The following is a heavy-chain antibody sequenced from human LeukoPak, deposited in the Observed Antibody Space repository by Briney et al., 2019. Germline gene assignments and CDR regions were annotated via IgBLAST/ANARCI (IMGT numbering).Heavy chain of an antibody. CDR3: ASRISSGYYPDAFDI. CDR2: IKQDGSEK. CDR1: GFTFSSYW. D-gene: IGHD3-22*01. J-gene: IGHJ3*02. Sequence: PGGSLRLSCAASGFTFSSYWMSWVRQVPGKGLEWVANIKQDGSEKYYVDSVKGRFTISRDNAKNSLYLQMNSLRDEDTAVYYCASRISSGYYPDAFDIWGQGTMVTVSS. V-gene: IGHV3-7*01.